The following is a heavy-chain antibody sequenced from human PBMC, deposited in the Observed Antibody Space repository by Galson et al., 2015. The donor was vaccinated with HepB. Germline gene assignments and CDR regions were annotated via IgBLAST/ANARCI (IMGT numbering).Heavy chain of an antibody. Sequence: SVKVSCKASGYTFTGYGISWVRQAPGQGLEWMGWISAYNGNTNYAQKLQGRVTRTTDTSTGTAYLELRSLRSDDTAVYYCASQKRSSWYLGGLGPSGQGTLVTVSS. CDR3: ASQKRSSWYLGGLGP. V-gene: IGHV1-18*01. CDR2: ISAYNGNT. CDR1: GYTFTGYG. J-gene: IGHJ5*02. D-gene: IGHD6-13*01.